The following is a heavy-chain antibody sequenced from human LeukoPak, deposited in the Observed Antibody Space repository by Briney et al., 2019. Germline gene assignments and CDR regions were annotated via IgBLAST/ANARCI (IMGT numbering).Heavy chain of an antibody. Sequence: PETLSLTCTVSGGSVSSGVYYWSWIRQPPGKGLEWIGYIYYSGSTNYNPSLKSRVTISVDTSKNQFSLKVNSVTAADTAVYYCARDASSGYYISHWGQGTLVTVSS. D-gene: IGHD3-22*01. J-gene: IGHJ4*02. V-gene: IGHV4-61*08. CDR2: IYYSGST. CDR1: GGSVSSGVYY. CDR3: ARDASSGYYISH.